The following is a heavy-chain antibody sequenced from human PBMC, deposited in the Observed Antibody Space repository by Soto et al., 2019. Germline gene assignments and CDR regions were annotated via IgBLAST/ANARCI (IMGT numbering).Heavy chain of an antibody. CDR2: IIPIFGTA. V-gene: IGHV1-69*13. Sequence: SVKVSCKASGGTLSSYAISWVRQAPGQGLEWMGGIIPIFGTANYAQKFQGRVTITADESTSTAYMELSSLRSEDTAVYYCARGRGGGDAVFDYWGQGTLVTVSS. D-gene: IGHD2-21*02. CDR1: GGTLSSYA. J-gene: IGHJ4*02. CDR3: ARGRGGGDAVFDY.